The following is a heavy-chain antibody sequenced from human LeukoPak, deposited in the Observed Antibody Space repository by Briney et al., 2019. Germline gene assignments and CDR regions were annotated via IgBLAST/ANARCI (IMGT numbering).Heavy chain of an antibody. Sequence: ASVMVSCKASGYTFTSYGISWVRQAPGQGLEWMGWVSTYNGNTNYAHNLQGRVTMTTDTSTSTAYMELRSLRSDDTAVYYCARARRGRGSLKYSSGWYYFDYWGQGTLVTVSS. CDR2: VSTYNGNT. CDR1: GYTFTSYG. J-gene: IGHJ4*02. V-gene: IGHV1-18*01. D-gene: IGHD6-19*01. CDR3: ARARRGRGSLKYSSGWYYFDY.